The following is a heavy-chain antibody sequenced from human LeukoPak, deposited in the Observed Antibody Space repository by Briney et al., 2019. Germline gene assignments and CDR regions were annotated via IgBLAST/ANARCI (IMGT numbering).Heavy chain of an antibody. V-gene: IGHV1-2*02. J-gene: IGHJ4*02. Sequence: ASVKVSCKASGYTFTGYYLHWVRQAPRQGLEWMGWIHPNSGDTEYAQSFQGRVSMTRYTSITTAYMELSSLRSDDTAVYSCARGRDTSKTPPPLPYGGQEPLVTFP. CDR1: GYTFTGYY. CDR3: ARGRDTSKTPPPLPY. D-gene: IGHD2-2*02. CDR2: IHPNSGDT.